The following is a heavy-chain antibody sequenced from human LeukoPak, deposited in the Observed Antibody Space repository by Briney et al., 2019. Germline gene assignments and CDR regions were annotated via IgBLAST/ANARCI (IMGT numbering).Heavy chain of an antibody. V-gene: IGHV5-51*01. D-gene: IGHD3-22*01. CDR1: GYIFTSYW. CDR3: ARQGGYYDSSGYCDY. Sequence: GESLKISCKGSGYIFTSYWIGWVRQMPGKGLEWMGIIYPGDSDTRYSPSFQGQVTISADKSISTAYLQGSSLKAPDTAMYYCARQGGYYDSSGYCDYWGQGTLVTVSS. J-gene: IGHJ4*02. CDR2: IYPGDSDT.